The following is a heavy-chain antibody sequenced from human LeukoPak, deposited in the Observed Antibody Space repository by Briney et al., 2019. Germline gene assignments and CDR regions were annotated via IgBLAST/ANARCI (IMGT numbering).Heavy chain of an antibody. J-gene: IGHJ5*02. V-gene: IGHV4-59*01. Sequence: SETRSLTCTVSGGSISSYYWSWIRQPPGKGLEWIGYIYYSGSTNYNPSLKSRVTISVDTSKNQFSLKLSSVTAADTAVYYCARGAKSGGIAAADNWFDPWGQGTLVTVSS. CDR3: ARGAKSGGIAAADNWFDP. CDR1: GGSISSYY. D-gene: IGHD6-13*01. CDR2: IYYSGST.